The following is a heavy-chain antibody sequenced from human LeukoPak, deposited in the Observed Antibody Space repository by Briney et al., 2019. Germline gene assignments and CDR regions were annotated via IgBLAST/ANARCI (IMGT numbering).Heavy chain of an antibody. Sequence: PSETLSLTCTVSGGPISSSSYYWGWIRQPPGKGLEWIGSIYYSGSTYYNPSLKSRVTISVDTSKNQFSLKLSSVTAADTAVYYCATEEYGVITYWGQGTLVTVSS. CDR3: ATEEYGVITY. CDR2: IYYSGST. V-gene: IGHV4-39*01. CDR1: GGPISSSSYY. J-gene: IGHJ4*02. D-gene: IGHD3-16*02.